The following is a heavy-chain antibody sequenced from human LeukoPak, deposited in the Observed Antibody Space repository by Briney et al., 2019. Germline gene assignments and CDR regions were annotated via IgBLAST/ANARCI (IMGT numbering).Heavy chain of an antibody. D-gene: IGHD3-10*01. J-gene: IGHJ4*02. V-gene: IGHV3-53*01. CDR1: GFTVSSTY. Sequence: PGGSLRLSCAASGFTVSSTYMSWVRQAPGKGLEWVSVIYKDGKIYYIDSVKGRFTISRDTSKNTLYLQMNSLRVEDTAVYYCARAGSHWHYVYWGQGTVVTVSS. CDR3: ARAGSHWHYVY. CDR2: IYKDGKI.